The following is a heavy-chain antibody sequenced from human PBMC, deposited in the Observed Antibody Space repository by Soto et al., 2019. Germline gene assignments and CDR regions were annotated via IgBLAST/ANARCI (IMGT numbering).Heavy chain of an antibody. V-gene: IGHV4-59*08. CDR2: IYYSGST. CDR3: ARRYSSGFDY. Sequence: SETMSLTCTVSGGSISSYYLSWIRQPPGKGLEWIGYIYYSGSTNYNPSLKSRVTISVDTSKNQFSLKLSSVTAADTAVYYCARRYSSGFDYWGQGTLVTVSS. CDR1: GGSISSYY. J-gene: IGHJ4*02. D-gene: IGHD6-19*01.